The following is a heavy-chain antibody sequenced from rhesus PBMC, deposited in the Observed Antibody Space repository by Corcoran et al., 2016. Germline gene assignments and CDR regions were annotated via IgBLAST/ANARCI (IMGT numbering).Heavy chain of an antibody. CDR1: GYSFTSYW. Sequence: EVQLVQSGAEVKRPGESLKISCKTSGYSFTSYWISWVRQMPGKGLEWVGAIEPSVSDTRSSPSSQGQGTISADKSISTTYLQWSSLKASDSATYYCAKPTGSGYSSYWYFDLWGPGTPITISS. CDR2: IEPSVSDT. D-gene: IGHD5-24*01. CDR3: AKPTGSGYSSYWYFDL. V-gene: IGHV5-2*01. J-gene: IGHJ2*01.